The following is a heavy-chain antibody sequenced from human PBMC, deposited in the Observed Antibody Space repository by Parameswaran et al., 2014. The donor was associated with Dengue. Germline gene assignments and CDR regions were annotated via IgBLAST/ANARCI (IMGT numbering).Heavy chain of an antibody. Sequence: WIRQPPGKGLEWVGFIRSKAYGGTTEYAASVKGRFTISRDDSKSIAYLQMNSLKTEDTAVYYCTRDSSGWYYFDYWGQGTLVTVSS. V-gene: IGHV3-49*02. D-gene: IGHD6-19*01. J-gene: IGHJ4*02. CDR2: IRSKAYGGTT. CDR3: TRDSSGWYYFDY.